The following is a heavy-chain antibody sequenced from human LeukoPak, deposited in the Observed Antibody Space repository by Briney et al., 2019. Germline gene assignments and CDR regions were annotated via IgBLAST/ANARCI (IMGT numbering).Heavy chain of an antibody. D-gene: IGHD4-17*01. V-gene: IGHV4-30-4*01. J-gene: IGHJ4*02. Sequence: SETLSLTCTVSGGSISSGDYYWSWIRQPPGKGLEWIGYIYYSGSTYYNPSLKSRVTISVDTSKNQFSLKLSSVTAADTAVYYCASSYGDYRSSTDHWGQGTLVTVSS. CDR3: ASSYGDYRSSTDH. CDR2: IYYSGST. CDR1: GGSISSGDYY.